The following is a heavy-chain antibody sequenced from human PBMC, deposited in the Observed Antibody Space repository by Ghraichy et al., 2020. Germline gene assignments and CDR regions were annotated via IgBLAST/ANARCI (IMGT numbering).Heavy chain of an antibody. Sequence: GGSLRLSCAASGFTFSTYAMTWVRQAPGKGLDWVSSITDSGATTYYADSVRGRFTISRDNSKNTLFLQMNSLRAEDTALYYCARGPVPTSCYYIWGPGTPVTVSS. D-gene: IGHD2-2*01. V-gene: IGHV3-23*01. CDR2: ITDSGATT. CDR1: GFTFSTYA. J-gene: IGHJ4*02. CDR3: ARGPVPTSCYYI.